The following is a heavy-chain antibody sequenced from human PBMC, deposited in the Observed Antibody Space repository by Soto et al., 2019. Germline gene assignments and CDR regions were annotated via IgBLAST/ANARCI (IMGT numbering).Heavy chain of an antibody. D-gene: IGHD5-18*01. J-gene: IGHJ6*02. CDR3: ARGGGYSYGYYYYGMDV. CDR1: GGTFSSYA. Sequence: QVQLVQSGAEVKKPGSSVKVSCKASGGTFSSYAISWVRQAPGQGLEWMGGIIPIFGTANYAQKFRGRVTITADESTSTAYMELSSLRSEDTAVYYCARGGGYSYGYYYYGMDVWGQGTTVTVSS. V-gene: IGHV1-69*01. CDR2: IIPIFGTA.